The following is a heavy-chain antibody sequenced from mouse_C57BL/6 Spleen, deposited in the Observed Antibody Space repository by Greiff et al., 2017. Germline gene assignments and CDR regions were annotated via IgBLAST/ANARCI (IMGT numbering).Heavy chain of an antibody. D-gene: IGHD2-3*01. J-gene: IGHJ4*01. V-gene: IGHV1-64*01. CDR2: IHPNSGST. CDR1: GYTFTSYW. Sequence: QVQLQQPGAELVKPGASVKLSCKASGYTFTSYWMHWVKQRPGQGLEWIGMIHPNSGSTNYNEKFKSKATLTVDKSSSTAYMQLSSLTSEDSAVYYCARSDGYRYYYAMDYWGQGTSVTVSS. CDR3: ARSDGYRYYYAMDY.